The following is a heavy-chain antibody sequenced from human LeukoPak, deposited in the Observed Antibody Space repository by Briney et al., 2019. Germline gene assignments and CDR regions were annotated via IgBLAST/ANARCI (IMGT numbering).Heavy chain of an antibody. J-gene: IGHJ4*02. CDR3: AKADRGFLEWCLFDY. CDR2: ISGSGGST. CDR1: GFTFSSYA. D-gene: IGHD3-3*01. Sequence: PGGSLRLSCAASGFTFSSYAMSWVRQAPGKGLEWVSAISGSGGSTYYADSVKGRFTISRDNSKNTLYLQMNSLRAEDTAVYYCAKADRGFLEWCLFDYWGQGTLVTVSS. V-gene: IGHV3-23*01.